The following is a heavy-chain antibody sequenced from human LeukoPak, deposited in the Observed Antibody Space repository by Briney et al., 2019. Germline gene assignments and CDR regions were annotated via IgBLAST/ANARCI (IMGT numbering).Heavy chain of an antibody. CDR1: GGSFSGYY. CDR3: ARLFNYDILTGYYTSRDY. Sequence: TSETLSLTCAVYGGSFSGYYWSWIRQPPGKGLEWIGEINHSGSTNYNPSLKSRVTISVDTSKNQFSLKLSSVTAADTAVYYCARLFNYDILTGYYTSRDYWGQGTLVTVSS. D-gene: IGHD3-9*01. J-gene: IGHJ4*02. CDR2: INHSGST. V-gene: IGHV4-34*01.